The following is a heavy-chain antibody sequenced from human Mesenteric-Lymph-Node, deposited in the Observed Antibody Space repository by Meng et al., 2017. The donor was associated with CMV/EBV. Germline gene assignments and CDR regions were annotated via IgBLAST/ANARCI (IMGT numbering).Heavy chain of an antibody. CDR3: AAIFYGSGNSRFDS. CDR2: VDTLDGET. V-gene: IGHV1-69-2*01. D-gene: IGHD3-10*01. Sequence: KVSGYTVTDYLIHWGQQAPGKGLGWVGHVDTLDGETKYSENFKGGVTIIADTSTDTVYMELSSLRFEDSAVYYCAAIFYGSGNSRFDSWGQGTLVTVSS. J-gene: IGHJ4*02. CDR1: GYTVTDYL.